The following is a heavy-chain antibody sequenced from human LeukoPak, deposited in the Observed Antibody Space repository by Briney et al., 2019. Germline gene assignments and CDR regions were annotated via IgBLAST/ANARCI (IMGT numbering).Heavy chain of an antibody. CDR2: IYPGDSDT. V-gene: IGHV5-51*01. J-gene: IGHJ5*02. CDR1: GYSFTSYW. CDR3: ARYENNNGVDT. D-gene: IGHD2-8*01. Sequence: PGESLKISCKGSGYSFTSYWIGWVRQMPGKGLEWVGIIYPGDSDTRYSPSFQGQVTISTDKSISTAYLQWSSLKDSDTGVYYCARYENNNGVDTWGQGTLVTVSS.